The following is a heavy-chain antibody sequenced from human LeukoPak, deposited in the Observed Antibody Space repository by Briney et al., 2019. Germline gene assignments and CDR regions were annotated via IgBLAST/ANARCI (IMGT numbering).Heavy chain of an antibody. V-gene: IGHV1-8*01. CDR2: MNPNSGNT. CDR3: ARKGLLGSGKPWFDP. J-gene: IGHJ5*02. Sequence: ASVKVSCKASGYTFTSYDINWVRQASGQGLEWMGWMNPNSGNTASAQKFQGRVTMTRNTSISTAHMELTGLRSEDTAMYFCARKGLLGSGKPWFDPWGQGTLVTVSS. CDR1: GYTFTSYD. D-gene: IGHD2-15*01.